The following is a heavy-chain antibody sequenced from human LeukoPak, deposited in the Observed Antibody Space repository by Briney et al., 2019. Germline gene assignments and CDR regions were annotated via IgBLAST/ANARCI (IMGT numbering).Heavy chain of an antibody. CDR3: ARDRFQSGGSPNVFDI. D-gene: IGHD1-26*01. V-gene: IGHV3-21*01. Sequence: KPGGSLRLSCEASGFTFSSYSMNWVRQAPGKGLEWVSSISGSYSHIYYVDSVKGRFTISRDNAKNSLYLQMNSLRAEDTAVYYCARDRFQSGGSPNVFDIWGRGTMVTVSS. CDR2: ISGSYSHI. CDR1: GFTFSSYS. J-gene: IGHJ3*02.